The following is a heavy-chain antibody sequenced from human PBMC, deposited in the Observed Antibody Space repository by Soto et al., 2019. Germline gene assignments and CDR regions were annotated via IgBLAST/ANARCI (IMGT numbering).Heavy chain of an antibody. J-gene: IGHJ4*02. CDR2: IYSGGST. CDR3: GRDPGHSSSWYYGFDY. Sequence: EVQLVESGGGLVQPGGSLRLSCAASGFTVSSNYMSWVRQAPGKGLEWVSVIYSGGSTYYADSVKSRFTTITDNSKNTLHLQMNNLRAEDTAVYYCGRDPGHSSSWYYGFDYWGQGTLVTVSS. CDR1: GFTVSSNY. D-gene: IGHD6-13*01. V-gene: IGHV3-66*01.